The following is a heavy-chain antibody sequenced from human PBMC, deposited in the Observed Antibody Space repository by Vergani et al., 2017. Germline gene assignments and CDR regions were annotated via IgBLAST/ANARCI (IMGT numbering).Heavy chain of an antibody. Sequence: QVQLQESGPGLVKPSQTLSLTCTFSGGYISSGNYYCSWIRKPAGKGLDWIGRIYSSGSTNYNPSVKSRVTMSVDTSKNHCSLKLSSVTASDTAVYYCARDNKQRRPRVFNLWGKGTMVTVSS. CDR3: ARDNKQRRPRVFNL. CDR1: GGYISSGNYY. V-gene: IGHV4-61*02. J-gene: IGHJ3*01. CDR2: IYSSGST. D-gene: IGHD2/OR15-2a*01.